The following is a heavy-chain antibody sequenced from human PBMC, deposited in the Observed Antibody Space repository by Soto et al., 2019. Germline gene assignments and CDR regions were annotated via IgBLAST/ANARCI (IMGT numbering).Heavy chain of an antibody. J-gene: IGHJ4*02. CDR1: GYTFTRNA. CDR3: ARSEPDYSRFHF. D-gene: IGHD3-9*01. Sequence: ASVKVSCKTSGYTFTRNAIHWVRQAPGQSLEWIGRINAGNGDTKYSQKFQGRVTITRDTSASAAYMEISALGSDDTSIYYCARSEPDYSRFHFWGQGTQVTVS. CDR2: INAGNGDT. V-gene: IGHV1-3*01.